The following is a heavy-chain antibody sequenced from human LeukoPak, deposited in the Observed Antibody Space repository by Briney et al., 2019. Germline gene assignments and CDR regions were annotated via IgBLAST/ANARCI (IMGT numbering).Heavy chain of an antibody. Sequence: PSETRSLTWTVSGGSISSYYWSWIRQPAGKVLEWSGYIYYSGSTNYNPSLKGRVTRPVDTSKNQFSLKLSSVTAADTALYYCASSLWFGEFLRFDYWGQGTLVTVSS. CDR3: ASSLWFGEFLRFDY. D-gene: IGHD3-10*01. CDR2: IYYSGST. CDR1: GGSISSYY. J-gene: IGHJ4*02. V-gene: IGHV4-59*08.